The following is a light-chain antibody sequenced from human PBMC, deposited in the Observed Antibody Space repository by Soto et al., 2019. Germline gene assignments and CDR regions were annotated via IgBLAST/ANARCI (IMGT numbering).Light chain of an antibody. J-gene: IGLJ1*01. V-gene: IGLV2-14*01. CDR1: SSDVGGYNY. CDR3: SSYTSSSTRV. CDR2: EVS. Sequence: QSVLTQPASVSGSPGQSITISCTGTSSDVGGYNYVSWYQQHPAKAPKLMIYEVSNRPSGVSNRFSGSKSGNTASLTISGLQAEDEADYYCSSYTSSSTRVFGTGTKLTVL.